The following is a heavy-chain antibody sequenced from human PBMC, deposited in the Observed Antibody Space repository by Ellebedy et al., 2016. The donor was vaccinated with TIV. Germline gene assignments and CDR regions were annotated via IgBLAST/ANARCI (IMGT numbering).Heavy chain of an antibody. CDR3: ARGSRIVGATSPFDY. CDR2: INPNSGGT. V-gene: IGHV1-2*04. CDR1: GYTFTGYY. D-gene: IGHD1-26*01. Sequence: ASVKVSCXASGYTFTGYYMHWVRQAPGQGLEWMGWINPNSGGTNYAQKFQGWVTMTRDTSNSTAYMELSRLRSDDTAVYYCARGSRIVGATSPFDYWGQGTLVTVSS. J-gene: IGHJ4*02.